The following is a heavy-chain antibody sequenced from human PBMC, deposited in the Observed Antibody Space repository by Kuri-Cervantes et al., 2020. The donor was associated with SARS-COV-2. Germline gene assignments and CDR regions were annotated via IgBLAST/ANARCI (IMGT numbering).Heavy chain of an antibody. CDR3: AGRIAARPRGYYYYYMDV. J-gene: IGHJ6*03. V-gene: IGHV1-69*13. CDR1: GGTFNSYA. CDR2: IIPIFGTA. D-gene: IGHD6-6*01. Sequence: SVKVSCKASGGTFNSYAISWVRQAPGQGLEWMGGIIPIFGTANYAQKFQGRVTITADESTSKAYMELSSLRSEDTAVYYCAGRIAARPRGYYYYYMDVWGKGTTVTVSS.